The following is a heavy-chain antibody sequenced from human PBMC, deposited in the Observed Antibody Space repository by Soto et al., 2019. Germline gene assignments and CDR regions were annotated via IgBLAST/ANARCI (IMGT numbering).Heavy chain of an antibody. CDR2: FDPEDGET. Sequence: ASVMVSGKVSGYTLTELSMHWVRQAPGKGLEWMGGFDPEDGETIYAQKFQGRVTMTEDTSTDTAYMELSSLRSEDTAVYYCATDSGIAPWYYFDYWGQGTLVTVSS. J-gene: IGHJ4*02. CDR1: GYTLTELS. D-gene: IGHD6-13*01. V-gene: IGHV1-24*01. CDR3: ATDSGIAPWYYFDY.